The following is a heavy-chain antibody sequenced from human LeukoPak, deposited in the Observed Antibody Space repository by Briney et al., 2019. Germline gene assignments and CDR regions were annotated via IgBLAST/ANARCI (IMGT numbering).Heavy chain of an antibody. J-gene: IGHJ3*02. CDR3: ARDNGYYSDSRDAFDI. Sequence: GGSLRLSCAASGLTFSSYWMSWVRQAPGKGLVWVSRITTDESGTAYADSVKGRFTISSDNAKNTLYLQMNSLRVEDTAVYFCARDNGYYSDSRDAFDIWGQGTMVTVSS. CDR1: GLTFSSYW. CDR2: ITTDESGT. D-gene: IGHD3-22*01. V-gene: IGHV3-74*01.